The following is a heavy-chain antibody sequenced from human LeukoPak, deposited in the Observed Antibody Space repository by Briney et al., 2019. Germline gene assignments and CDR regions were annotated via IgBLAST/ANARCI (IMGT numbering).Heavy chain of an antibody. CDR1: GYTFTSYY. D-gene: IGHD1-26*01. V-gene: IGHV1-46*01. CDR3: ARSTGGSTAHY. J-gene: IGHJ4*02. Sequence: GASVKVSCKASGYTFTSYYMHWVRQAPGQGLEWMGIINPSGGSTSYAQKFLGRVTMTRDTSISTAYMELSRLRSDDTAVYYCARSTGGSTAHYWGQGTLVTVSS. CDR2: INPSGGST.